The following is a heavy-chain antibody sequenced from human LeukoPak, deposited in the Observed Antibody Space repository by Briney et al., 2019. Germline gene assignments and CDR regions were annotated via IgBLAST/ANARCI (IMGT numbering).Heavy chain of an antibody. CDR3: AKDARPYYYYYYMDV. CDR2: IRYDGTNK. J-gene: IGHJ6*03. V-gene: IGHV3-30*02. CDR1: GFTFSSYG. Sequence: GGSLRLSCAASGFTFSSYGMHWVRQAPGKGLEWVAFIRYDGTNKYYADSVKGRFTISRDNSKNTLYLQMNSLRAEDTAVYYCAKDARPYYYYYYMDVWGKGTTVTVSS.